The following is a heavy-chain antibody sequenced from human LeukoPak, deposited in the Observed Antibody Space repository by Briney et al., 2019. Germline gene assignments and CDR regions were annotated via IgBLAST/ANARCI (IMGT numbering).Heavy chain of an antibody. Sequence: SETLSLTCVVSGDSFSSTTWWSWVRQTPGKGLEWIGEIYHSGTTNYNPSLKSRVTISVDKSKNQFSLKLTSVTAADTAVYFCARNWNDGRFDYWGQGALVTVSS. V-gene: IGHV4-4*02. J-gene: IGHJ4*02. D-gene: IGHD1-1*01. CDR3: ARNWNDGRFDY. CDR1: GDSFSSTTW. CDR2: IYHSGTT.